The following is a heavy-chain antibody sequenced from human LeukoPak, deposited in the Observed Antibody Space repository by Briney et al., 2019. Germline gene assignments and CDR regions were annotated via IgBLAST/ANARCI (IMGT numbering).Heavy chain of an antibody. CDR2: IYYSGST. J-gene: IGHJ4*02. CDR1: GGSISSSSYY. D-gene: IGHD3-16*02. Sequence: TSETLSLTCTVSGGSISSSSYYWGSIRQPPEKGLEWIGSIYYSGSTYYNPSLKSRVTISVDTSKNQFSLKLSSVTAADTAVYYCARVFWGSYRTIDYWGQGTLVTVSS. V-gene: IGHV4-39*07. CDR3: ARVFWGSYRTIDY.